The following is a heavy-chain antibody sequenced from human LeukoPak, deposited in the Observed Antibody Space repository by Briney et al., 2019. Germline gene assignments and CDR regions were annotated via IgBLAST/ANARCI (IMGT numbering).Heavy chain of an antibody. V-gene: IGHV4-34*01. CDR2: INHSGST. CDR1: GGSFSGYY. J-gene: IGHJ6*03. CDR3: ARVKSGYSYGPHYYYYYYMDV. D-gene: IGHD5-18*01. Sequence: PSETLSLTCAVYGGSFSGYYWSWIRQPPGKGLEWIGEINHSGSTNYNPSLKSRVTISVDTSKNQFSLKLSSVTAADTAVYYCARVKSGYSYGPHYYYYYYMDVWGKGTTVTISS.